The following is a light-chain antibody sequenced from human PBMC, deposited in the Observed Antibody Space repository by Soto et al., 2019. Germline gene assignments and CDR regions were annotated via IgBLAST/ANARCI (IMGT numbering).Light chain of an antibody. CDR3: SSFASNRDVV. CDR1: SSDVGGYNY. Sequence: QSALTQSASVSGSPGQSITISCTGTSSDVGGYNYVSWYQQHPGKAPILMIYEVSNRPSGVSNRFSGSKSGNTASLTISGLQAEDEAVYFCSSFASNRDVVFGGGTKLTVL. V-gene: IGLV2-14*01. J-gene: IGLJ2*01. CDR2: EVS.